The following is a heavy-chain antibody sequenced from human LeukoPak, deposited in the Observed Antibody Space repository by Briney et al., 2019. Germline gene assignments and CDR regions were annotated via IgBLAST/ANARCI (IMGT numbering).Heavy chain of an antibody. CDR2: INHNSGGT. J-gene: IGHJ4*02. Sequence: ASVKVSCKASGYTFTGYYMHWVRQAPGQGLEWMGWINHNSGGTNYAQKFQGRVTMTRDTSISTAYMELSRLRSDDTAVYYCARGSLNYYDSSGYFDYWGQGTLVTVSS. CDR3: ARGSLNYYDSSGYFDY. CDR1: GYTFTGYY. V-gene: IGHV1-2*02. D-gene: IGHD3-22*01.